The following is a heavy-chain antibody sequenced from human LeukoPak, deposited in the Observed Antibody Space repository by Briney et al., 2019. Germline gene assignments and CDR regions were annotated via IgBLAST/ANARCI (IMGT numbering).Heavy chain of an antibody. D-gene: IGHD6-19*01. CDR1: GFPFSVYE. Sequence: GGSLRLSCAVSGFPFSVYEMNRVRQAPGKGLEWVSNIASSGTTIYYADSVKGRFSISRDNAMSSLYLQMNSLRVEDTAVYYCALLAVASDFDYWGQGALVTVSS. CDR2: IASSGTTI. CDR3: ALLAVASDFDY. J-gene: IGHJ4*02. V-gene: IGHV3-48*03.